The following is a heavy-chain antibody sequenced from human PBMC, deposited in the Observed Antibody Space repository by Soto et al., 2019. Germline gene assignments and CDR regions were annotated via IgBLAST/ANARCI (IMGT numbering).Heavy chain of an antibody. CDR1: GFTFSNAL. CDR3: TTDYPCSGGSCYVAVYYYYYMDV. V-gene: IGHV3-15*01. J-gene: IGHJ6*03. CDR2: IKSKTDGGTT. D-gene: IGHD2-15*01. Sequence: GGSLRLSCAASGFTFSNALMSWVRQAPGKGLEWVGRIKSKTDGGTTDYAAPVKGRFTISRDDSKNTLYLQMNSLKTEDTAVYYCTTDYPCSGGSCYVAVYYYYYMDVWGKGTTVTVSS.